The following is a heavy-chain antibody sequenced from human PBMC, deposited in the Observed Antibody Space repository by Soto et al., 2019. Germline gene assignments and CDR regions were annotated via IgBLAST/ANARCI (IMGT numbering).Heavy chain of an antibody. J-gene: IGHJ4*02. Sequence: QVQLVQSGAEVKKPGSSVKVSCKASGGTFSSYAISWVRQAPGQGLEWMGGIIPIFGTANYAQKFQGRVTITADESTSTAYMELSSVRSEDTAVYYCAREGSSSWYGQGEGGFDYWGQGTLVTVSS. D-gene: IGHD6-13*01. CDR2: IIPIFGTA. CDR1: GGTFSSYA. CDR3: AREGSSSWYGQGEGGFDY. V-gene: IGHV1-69*01.